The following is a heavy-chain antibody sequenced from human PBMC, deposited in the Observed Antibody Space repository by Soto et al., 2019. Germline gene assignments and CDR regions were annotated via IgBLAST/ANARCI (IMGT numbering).Heavy chain of an antibody. J-gene: IGHJ3*02. D-gene: IGHD2-15*01. CDR2: ISGGGGST. V-gene: IGHV3-23*01. Sequence: EVQLLESGGGLVEPGGSLRLSCAASGFTFSSYAMSWVRQAPGKGLEWVSGISGGGGSTYYADSVQGRFTISRDNSKNTLYLQMNSLRAEDTAVYYCAKYCSGGSCYPEGGAFDIWGQGTMVTVSS. CDR3: AKYCSGGSCYPEGGAFDI. CDR1: GFTFSSYA.